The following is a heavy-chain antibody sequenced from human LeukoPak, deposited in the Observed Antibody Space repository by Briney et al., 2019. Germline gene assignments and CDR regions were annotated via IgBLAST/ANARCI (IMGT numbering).Heavy chain of an antibody. D-gene: IGHD3-22*01. J-gene: IGHJ4*02. CDR1: GFTFSSYG. CDR2: IWYDGSNK. V-gene: IGHV3-33*06. CDR3: AKEGGSGYYLD. Sequence: PGRSLRLSCAASGFTFSSYGMHWVRQAPGKGLEWVAVIWYDGSNKYYADSVKGRFTISRDNSKNTLYLQMNSLRTEDTAVYYCAKEGGSGYYLDWGQGTLVTDSS.